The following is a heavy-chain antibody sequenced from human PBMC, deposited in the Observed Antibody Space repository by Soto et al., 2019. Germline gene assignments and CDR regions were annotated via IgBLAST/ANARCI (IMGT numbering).Heavy chain of an antibody. CDR1: GYTFTSYG. V-gene: IGHV1-18*04. CDR2: ISAYNGNT. Sequence: VASVKVSCKASGYTFTSYGISWVRQAPGQGLEWMGWISAYNGNTNYAQKLQGRVTMTTDTSTSTAYMELRSLRSDDTAVYYCARSCWSLEWLVRYYYYGMGVWGQGTTVTVSS. CDR3: ARSCWSLEWLVRYYYYGMGV. D-gene: IGHD6-19*01. J-gene: IGHJ6*02.